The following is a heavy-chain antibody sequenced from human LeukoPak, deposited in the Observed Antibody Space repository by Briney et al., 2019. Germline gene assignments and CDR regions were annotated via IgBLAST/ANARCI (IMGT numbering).Heavy chain of an antibody. Sequence: PGGSLRLSCAASGFTFSSYAMSWVRQAPGKGLEWVSAISGSGGSTYYADSVKGRFTIPRDNSKNTLYLQMDSLRAEDTAVYFCARGFLGGTDQYFDSWGQGTLVTVSS. V-gene: IGHV3-23*01. D-gene: IGHD6-19*01. CDR1: GFTFSSYA. CDR3: ARGFLGGTDQYFDS. CDR2: ISGSGGST. J-gene: IGHJ4*02.